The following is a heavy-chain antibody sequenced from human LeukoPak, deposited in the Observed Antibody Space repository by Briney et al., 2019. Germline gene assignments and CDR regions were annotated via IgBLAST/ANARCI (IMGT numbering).Heavy chain of an antibody. J-gene: IGHJ6*02. CDR2: INPNSGGT. D-gene: IGHD3-9*01. V-gene: IGHV1-2*02. CDR3: ARDSTWLFIMPYGMDV. Sequence: ASVKVSCKASGYTFTGYYMHWVRQAPGQGLEWMGWINPNSGGTNYAQKFQGRVTMTRDTSISTAYTELSRLRSDDTAVYYCARDSTWLFIMPYGMDVWGQGTTVTVSS. CDR1: GYTFTGYY.